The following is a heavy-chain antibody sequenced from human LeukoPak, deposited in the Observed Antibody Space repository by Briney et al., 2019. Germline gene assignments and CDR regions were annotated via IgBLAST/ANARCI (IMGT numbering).Heavy chain of an antibody. CDR3: ARGIFYDSSGYSTYYFDY. D-gene: IGHD3-22*01. CDR2: IYYSGST. CDR1: GGSISSGDYY. J-gene: IGHJ4*02. V-gene: IGHV4-30-4*01. Sequence: PSETLSLTCTVFGGSISSGDYYWSWIRQPPGKGLEWIGYIYYSGSTYYNPSLKSRVTISVDTSKNQFSLKLSSVTAADTTVYYCARGIFYDSSGYSTYYFDYWGQGTLVTVSS.